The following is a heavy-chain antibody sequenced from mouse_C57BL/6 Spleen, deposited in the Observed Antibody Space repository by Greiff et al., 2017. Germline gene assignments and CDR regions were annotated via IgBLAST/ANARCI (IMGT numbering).Heavy chain of an antibody. V-gene: IGHV8-8*01. D-gene: IGHD4-1*01. CDR2: IWWDDDK. J-gene: IGHJ2*01. CDR3: ARIERWDWDRVYYFDY. CDR1: GFSLSTFGMG. Sequence: QVTLKESGPGILQPSQTLSLTCSFSGFSLSTFGMGVGWIRQPSGKGLEWLAHIWWDDDKYYNPALKSRLTISKDTSKNQVFLKIANVDTADTATYYCARIERWDWDRVYYFDYWGQGTTLTVSS.